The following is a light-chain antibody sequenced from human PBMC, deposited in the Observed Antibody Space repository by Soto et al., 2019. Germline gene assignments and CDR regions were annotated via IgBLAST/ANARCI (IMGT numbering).Light chain of an antibody. CDR2: ENN. CDR1: SSNIGNNY. V-gene: IGLV1-51*02. Sequence: QSVLTQPPSVSAAPGQKVTISCSGSSSNIGNNYVSWYQQLPGTAPKLLIYENNKRPSGIPDRFSGSKSGTSATLGITGLQTGDEADYYRGTWDSSLSAVVFGGGTKVTV. CDR3: GTWDSSLSAVV. J-gene: IGLJ2*01.